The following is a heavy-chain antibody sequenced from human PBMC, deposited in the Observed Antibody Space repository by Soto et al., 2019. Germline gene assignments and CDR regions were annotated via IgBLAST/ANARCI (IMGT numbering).Heavy chain of an antibody. CDR2: ISISGTTK. D-gene: IGHD2-2*01. V-gene: IGHV3-48*01. J-gene: IGHJ3*02. Sequence: GGSLRLSCATSGFTFSDYNMNWVRQAPGKGLEWISYISISGTTKYYADSVKGRFTINPDTSKNQFSLQLNSVTPEDTAVYYCARAPFPMPPAFDIWGQGTMVTVSS. CDR1: GFTFSDYN. CDR3: ARAPFPMPPAFDI.